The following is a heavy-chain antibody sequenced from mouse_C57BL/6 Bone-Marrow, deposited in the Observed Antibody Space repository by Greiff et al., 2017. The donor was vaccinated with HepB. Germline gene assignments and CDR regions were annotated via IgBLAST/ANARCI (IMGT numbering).Heavy chain of an antibody. J-gene: IGHJ3*01. D-gene: IGHD3-3*01. Sequence: EVNVVESGGGLVKPGGSLKLSCAASGFTFSSYAMSWVRQTPEKRLEWVATISDGGSYTYYPDNVKGRFTISRDNAKNNLYLQMSHLKSEDTAMYYCARDRGFPLFAYWGQGTLVTVSA. CDR1: GFTFSSYA. CDR2: ISDGGSYT. V-gene: IGHV5-4*01. CDR3: ARDRGFPLFAY.